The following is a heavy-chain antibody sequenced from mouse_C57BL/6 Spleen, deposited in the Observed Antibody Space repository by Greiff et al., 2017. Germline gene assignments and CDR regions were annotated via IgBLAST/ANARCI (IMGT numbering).Heavy chain of an antibody. CDR3: TRTTPVSIFYAMDY. D-gene: IGHD1-1*01. CDR2: IDPETGGT. CDR1: GYTFTDYE. Sequence: QIQLQQSGAELVRPGASVTLSCKASGYTFTDYEMHWVKQTPVHGLEWIGAIDPETGGTAYNQKFKGKAILTADKSSSTAYMELRSLTSEDSAVYYCTRTTPVSIFYAMDYWGQGTSVTVSS. J-gene: IGHJ4*01. V-gene: IGHV1-15*01.